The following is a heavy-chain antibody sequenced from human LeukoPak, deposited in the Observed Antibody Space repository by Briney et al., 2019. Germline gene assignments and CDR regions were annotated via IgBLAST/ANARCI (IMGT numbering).Heavy chain of an antibody. J-gene: IGHJ4*02. CDR1: GGTFSSHA. Sequence: SVKVSCKASGGTFSSHAISWVRQAPGQGLEWMGGIIPIFGTANYAQKFQGRVTITADESTSTAYMELSSLRSEDTAVYYCAAHHCSSTSCYMDYWGQGTLVTVSS. D-gene: IGHD2-2*01. CDR3: AAHHCSSTSCYMDY. V-gene: IGHV1-69*13. CDR2: IIPIFGTA.